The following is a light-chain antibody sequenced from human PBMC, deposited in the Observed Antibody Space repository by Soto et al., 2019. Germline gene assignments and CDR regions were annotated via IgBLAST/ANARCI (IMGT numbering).Light chain of an antibody. Sequence: DVQMTQSPSTLSASVGDGVTITCRASQSISNRLAWYQQRPGKAPKYLIYDASTLDSGAPSRFSGSGSGTDFTLTISCLQSEDFATYYCQQYYSYPLTFGGGTKVDIK. J-gene: IGKJ4*01. V-gene: IGKV1-5*01. CDR2: DAS. CDR1: QSISNR. CDR3: QQYYSYPLT.